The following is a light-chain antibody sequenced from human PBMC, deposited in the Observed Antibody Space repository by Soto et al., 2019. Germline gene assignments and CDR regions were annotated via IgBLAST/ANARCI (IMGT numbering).Light chain of an antibody. CDR2: DVS. Sequence: QSALTQPAAVSGSPGQSITISCTGTNSDIGGYNYVSWYQQHPGKAPKLMIYDVSNRPSGVSYRFSGSKSGNTASLTISGLQAEDEAGYYCSSYTSRSTLGVFGGGTKVTVL. V-gene: IGLV2-14*03. J-gene: IGLJ2*01. CDR1: NSDIGGYNY. CDR3: SSYTSRSTLGV.